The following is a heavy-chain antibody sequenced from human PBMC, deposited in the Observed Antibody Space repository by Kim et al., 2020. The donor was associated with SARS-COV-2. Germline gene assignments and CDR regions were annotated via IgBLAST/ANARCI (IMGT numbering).Heavy chain of an antibody. CDR2: VSDSSDRT. CDR3: VKDYESWCLGAFNI. V-gene: IGHV3-23*01. CDR1: GFTFSNYA. J-gene: IGHJ3*02. Sequence: GGSLRLSCAASGFTFSNYAMGWVRQAPGKGLEWVSSVSDSSDRTFYTDSVKGRFTISRDNSKNTLYLQMNSLRAEDTASYYCVKDYESWCLGAFNIWGQG. D-gene: IGHD2-15*01.